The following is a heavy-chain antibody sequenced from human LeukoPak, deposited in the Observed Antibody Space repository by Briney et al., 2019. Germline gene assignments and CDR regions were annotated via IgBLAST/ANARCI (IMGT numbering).Heavy chain of an antibody. J-gene: IGHJ6*03. Sequence: GGSLRLSCAASGFTFSNAWMSWVRQAPGKGLEWVGRIKSKTDGETTDYAAPVKGRFTISRDDSKNTLYLQMNSLKTEDTAVYYCTTDVFEAVGSSQLSLYYYYYMDVWGKGTTVTISS. CDR2: IKSKTDGETT. CDR1: GFTFSNAW. V-gene: IGHV3-15*01. D-gene: IGHD1-26*01. CDR3: TTDVFEAVGSSQLSLYYYYYMDV.